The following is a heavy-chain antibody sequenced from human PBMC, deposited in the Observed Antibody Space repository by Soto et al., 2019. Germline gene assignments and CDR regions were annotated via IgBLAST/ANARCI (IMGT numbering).Heavy chain of an antibody. Sequence: SETLSLTCAVYGGSFSGYYWSWIRQPPGKGLEWIGEINHSGSTNYNPSLKSRVTISVDTSKNQFSLKLSSVTAADTAVYYCARMASGASIAALRLSYYMDVWGKGTTVTVSS. J-gene: IGHJ6*03. V-gene: IGHV4-34*01. CDR1: GGSFSGYY. CDR3: ARMASGASIAALRLSYYMDV. D-gene: IGHD6-6*01. CDR2: INHSGST.